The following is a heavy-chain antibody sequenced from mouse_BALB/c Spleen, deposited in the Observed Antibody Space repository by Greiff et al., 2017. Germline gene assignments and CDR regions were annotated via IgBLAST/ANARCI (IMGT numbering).Heavy chain of an antibody. CDR1: GFTFSSYT. V-gene: IGHV5-12-2*01. J-gene: IGHJ2*01. D-gene: IGHD2-14*01. CDR2: ISNGGGST. CDR3: ERHKGIGYDAYYFDD. Sequence: EVKLMESGGGLVQPGGSLKLSCAASGFTFSSYTMSWVRQTPEKRLEWVAYISNGGGSTYYPDTVKGRFTISRDNAKNTLYLQMSSLKSEDTAMYYCERHKGIGYDAYYFDDWGQGTTLTVSS.